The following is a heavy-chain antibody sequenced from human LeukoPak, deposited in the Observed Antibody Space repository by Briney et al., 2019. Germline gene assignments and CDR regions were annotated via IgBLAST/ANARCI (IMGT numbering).Heavy chain of an antibody. V-gene: IGHV3-7*01. CDR3: ARRQLVPYYYYGMDV. J-gene: IGHJ6*02. CDR1: GFTFSNAW. D-gene: IGHD6-13*01. CDR2: IKQDGSEK. Sequence: GGSLRLSCAASGFTFSNAWMSWVRQAPGKGLEWVANIKQDGSEKYYVDSVKGRFAISRDNAKNSLYLQMNSLRAEDTAVYYCARRQLVPYYYYGMDVWGQGTTVTVSS.